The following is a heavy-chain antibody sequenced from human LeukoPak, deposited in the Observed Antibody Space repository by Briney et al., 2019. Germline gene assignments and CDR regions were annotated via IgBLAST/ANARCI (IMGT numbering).Heavy chain of an antibody. CDR3: ARGGSRSGGDFDY. CDR2: IYYSGST. V-gene: IGHV4-59*12. D-gene: IGHD3-16*01. CDR1: GGSISSYY. J-gene: IGHJ4*02. Sequence: SETLSLTCTVSGGSISSYYWSWIRQPPGKGLEWIGYIYYSGSTNYNPSLKSRVTISVDTSKNQFSLKLSSVTAADTAVYYCARGGSRSGGDFDYWGQGTLVTVSS.